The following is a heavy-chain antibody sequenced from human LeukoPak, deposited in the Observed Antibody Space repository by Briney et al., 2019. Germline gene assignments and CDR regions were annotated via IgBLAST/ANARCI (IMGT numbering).Heavy chain of an antibody. D-gene: IGHD3-22*01. J-gene: IGHJ4*02. CDR1: GGTFSSYA. CDR3: ARGSHYDSSGSLFDY. V-gene: IGHV1-69*05. CDR2: IIPIFGTA. Sequence: SVKVSCKASGGTFSSYAISRVRQAPGQGLEWMGGIIPIFGTANYAQKFQGRVTITTDESTSTAYMELSSLRSEDTAVYYCARGSHYDSSGSLFDYWGQGTLVTVSS.